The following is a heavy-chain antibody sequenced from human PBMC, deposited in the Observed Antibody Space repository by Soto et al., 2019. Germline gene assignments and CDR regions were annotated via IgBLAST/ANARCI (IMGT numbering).Heavy chain of an antibody. CDR2: IIPIFGTA. CDR3: ARAPSGSYYGSYYYYYGMDV. D-gene: IGHD1-26*01. CDR1: GGTFSSYA. Sequence: ASVKVSCKASGGTFSSYAISWARQAPGQGLEWMGGIIPIFGTANYAQKFQGRVTITADKSTSTAYMELSSLRSEDTAVYYCARAPSGSYYGSYYYYYGMDVWGQGTTVTVSS. V-gene: IGHV1-69*06. J-gene: IGHJ6*02.